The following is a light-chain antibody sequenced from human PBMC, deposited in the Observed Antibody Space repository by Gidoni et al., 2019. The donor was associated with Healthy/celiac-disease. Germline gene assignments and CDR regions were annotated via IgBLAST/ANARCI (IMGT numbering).Light chain of an antibody. Sequence: EIVLTQSPGTLSLSPGERATLSCRASQSVSRSYLAWSQQKPGQAPRLLIHGAPSRATGIPDRFSGSGSGTDFTLTISRLEPEDFAVYYCQQYGSSRTFGQGTKVEIK. J-gene: IGKJ1*01. CDR2: GAP. CDR1: QSVSRSY. CDR3: QQYGSSRT. V-gene: IGKV3-20*01.